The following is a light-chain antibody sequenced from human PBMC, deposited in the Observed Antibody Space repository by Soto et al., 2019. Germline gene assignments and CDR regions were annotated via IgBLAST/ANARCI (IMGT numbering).Light chain of an antibody. CDR3: QSYDRSLSGSRVV. CDR2: GDN. V-gene: IGLV1-40*01. J-gene: IGLJ2*01. CDR1: SSNIGAGYN. Sequence: QSVLTQPPSVSGAPGQRFTLSCIGGSSNIGAGYNVHWYQQLPGTAPKLLISGDNNRPSGVPDRFSGSKSGTSASLAITGLQDEDEADYYCQSYDRSLSGSRVVFGGGTKLTVL.